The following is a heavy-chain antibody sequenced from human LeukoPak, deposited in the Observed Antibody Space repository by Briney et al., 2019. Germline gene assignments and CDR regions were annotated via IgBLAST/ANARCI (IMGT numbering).Heavy chain of an antibody. D-gene: IGHD5-24*01. CDR2: IYSDGST. V-gene: IGHV3-53*01. CDR1: GFTVSSNY. J-gene: IGHJ4*02. CDR3: AKSGYNRFDY. Sequence: GGSLRLSCAASGFTVSSNYMSWVRQAPGKGLEWVSIIYSDGSTYYADSVKGRFTISRDNSKNTLYLQMNSLIAEDTAVYYCAKSGYNRFDYWGQGTRVTVSS.